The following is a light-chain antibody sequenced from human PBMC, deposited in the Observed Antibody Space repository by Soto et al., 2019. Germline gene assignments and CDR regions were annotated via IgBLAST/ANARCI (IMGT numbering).Light chain of an antibody. V-gene: IGKV1-6*01. J-gene: IGKJ1*01. CDR2: TAS. CDR3: LHDYSYPRT. Sequence: IQMTPSPSTLSASVGDRVIITCRASQAIRNDLGWYQQKPGKAPKLLIYTASTLQSGVPSRFSGSGSGAEFTLTIRSLQPEDSATYYCLHDYSYPRTFGQGTKVDIK. CDR1: QAIRND.